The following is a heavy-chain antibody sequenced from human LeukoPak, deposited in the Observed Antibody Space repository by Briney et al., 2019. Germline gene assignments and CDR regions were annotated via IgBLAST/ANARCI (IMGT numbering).Heavy chain of an antibody. Sequence: GGSLRLSCAASGFTFSSYSMNWVRQAPGKGLEWVSYITSSGSTIYYADSVKGRFTISRDNAKNSLYLQMNSLRDEDTAVYYCARGDYGDYYYYGMDVWGQGTTVTVSS. CDR3: ARGDYGDYYYYGMDV. V-gene: IGHV3-48*02. CDR2: ITSSGSTI. J-gene: IGHJ6*02. D-gene: IGHD4-17*01. CDR1: GFTFSSYS.